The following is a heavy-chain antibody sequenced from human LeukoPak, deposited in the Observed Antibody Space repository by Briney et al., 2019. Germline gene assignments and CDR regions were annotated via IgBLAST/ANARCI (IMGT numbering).Heavy chain of an antibody. J-gene: IGHJ4*02. CDR2: IHPGSGDT. D-gene: IGHD6-13*01. V-gene: IGHV1-2*02. CDR3: ARDRGSSWYVDY. Sequence: ASVKVSCKASGHTFTEYYMHWVRQAPGQGLEWMGWIHPGSGDTNYAQKFQGRVTMTADTSISTAYMELSRLRSDDTAVYYCARDRGSSWYVDYWGQGTLVTVSS. CDR1: GHTFTEYY.